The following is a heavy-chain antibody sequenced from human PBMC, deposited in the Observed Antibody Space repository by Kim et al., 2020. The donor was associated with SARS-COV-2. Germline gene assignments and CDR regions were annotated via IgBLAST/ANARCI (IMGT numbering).Heavy chain of an antibody. CDR1: GFSFNNYV. J-gene: IGHJ4*01. D-gene: IGHD5-18*01. V-gene: IGHV3-30*03. Sequence: GGSLRLSCAASGFSFNNYVMHWVRQAPGKGLEWVALTSHDGRNKYYADSVKGRFTVSRDTSKNTLFLQMNSLRADDTALYYCVRGYSVYFFDYSGHGTL. CDR2: TSHDGRNK. CDR3: VRGYSVYFFDY.